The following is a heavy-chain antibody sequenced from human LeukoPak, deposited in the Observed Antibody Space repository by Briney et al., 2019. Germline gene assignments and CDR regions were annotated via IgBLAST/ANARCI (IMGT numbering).Heavy chain of an antibody. J-gene: IGHJ4*02. Sequence: SGPTLVKPTQTLTLTCTFSGFSLSTSGVGVGWIRQPPGKALEWLALIYWNDDKRYSPSLTSRLTITKDTSKNQVVLTMTNMDPVDTATYYCAHNSRGSVPFDYWGQGTLVTVSS. D-gene: IGHD3-16*01. CDR2: IYWNDDK. CDR1: GFSLSTSGVG. V-gene: IGHV2-5*01. CDR3: AHNSRGSVPFDY.